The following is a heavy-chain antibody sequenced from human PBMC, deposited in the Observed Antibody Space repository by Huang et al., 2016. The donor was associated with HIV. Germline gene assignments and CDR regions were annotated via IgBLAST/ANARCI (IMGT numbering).Heavy chain of an antibody. CDR2: MSSDGDIT. J-gene: IGHJ6*02. Sequence: QGQLVESGGGVVRPGTSLKISCEASGFPFSCYAMHWVRQAPGKGLEWVSLMSSDGDITYYADSLKGRFTIPRDKSKNTLYLQMNSLRVDDTAVYYCANDPTVSIGRYWYYGLDIWGQGTTVTVSS. CDR1: GFPFSCYA. V-gene: IGHV3-30*18. D-gene: IGHD3-3*02. CDR3: ANDPTVSIGRYWYYGLDI.